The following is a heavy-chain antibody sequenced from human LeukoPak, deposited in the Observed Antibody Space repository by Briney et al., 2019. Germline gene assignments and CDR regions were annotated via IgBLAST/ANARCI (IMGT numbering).Heavy chain of an antibody. CDR1: GGSISSYY. D-gene: IGHD6-19*01. Sequence: SETLSLTCTVSGGSISSYYWSWIRQPPGKGLEWIGYIYYSGSTNYNPSLKSRVTISVDTSKNQFSLKLSSVTAADTAVYYCARGGSGWFNYWGQGTLVTVSS. J-gene: IGHJ4*02. CDR2: IYYSGST. CDR3: ARGGSGWFNY. V-gene: IGHV4-59*01.